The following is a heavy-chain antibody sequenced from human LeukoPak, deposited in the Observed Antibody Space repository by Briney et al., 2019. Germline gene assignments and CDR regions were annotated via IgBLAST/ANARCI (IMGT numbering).Heavy chain of an antibody. CDR3: AKAKITIGAFDI. CDR2: IRSKANSYAT. V-gene: IGHV3-73*01. D-gene: IGHD3-9*01. CDR1: GFTFSGSA. J-gene: IGHJ3*02. Sequence: PGGSLRLSCAASGFTFSGSAMHWVRQASGKGLEWVGRIRSKANSYATAYAASVKGRFTISRDDSKNTTYLQMNSLRAEDTAVYYCAKAKITIGAFDIWGQGTMVTVSS.